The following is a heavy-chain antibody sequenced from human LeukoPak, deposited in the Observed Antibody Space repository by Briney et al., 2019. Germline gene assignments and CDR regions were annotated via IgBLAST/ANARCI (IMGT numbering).Heavy chain of an antibody. V-gene: IGHV3-21*04. CDR2: ISTSSSYI. CDR3: ARVVDHDYGDYYLDY. CDR1: GFTFNKYT. Sequence: GGSLRLSCAASGFTFNKYTMNWVRQAPGKGLEWVSSISTSSSYIYYADSVKGRLTISRDNSKNTLYLQMNSLRAEDTAVYYCARVVDHDYGDYYLDYWGQGTLVTVSS. J-gene: IGHJ4*02. D-gene: IGHD4-17*01.